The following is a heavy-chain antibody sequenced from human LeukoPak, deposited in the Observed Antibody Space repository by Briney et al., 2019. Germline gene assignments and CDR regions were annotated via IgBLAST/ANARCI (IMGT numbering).Heavy chain of an antibody. CDR1: GYTFTSYG. J-gene: IGHJ6*02. D-gene: IGHD6-6*01. V-gene: IGHV1-18*01. CDR3: ARVRGSSSDYYGMDV. Sequence: ASVKVSCKASGYTFTSYGISWVRQAPGQGLEWMGWISAYNGNTNYAQKLQGRVTMTTDTSTSTAYMELRSLRSDDTAVYYCARVRGSSSDYYGMDVWGQGTMVTVSS. CDR2: ISAYNGNT.